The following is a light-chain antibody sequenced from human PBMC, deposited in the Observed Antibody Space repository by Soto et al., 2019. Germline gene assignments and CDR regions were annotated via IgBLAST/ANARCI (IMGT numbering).Light chain of an antibody. CDR3: SSYTGSSTYV. CDR2: EVN. V-gene: IGLV2-14*01. J-gene: IGLJ1*01. Sequence: LTQPASVSGSPGQSITISCTGASSDVGDYNYVSWYQHHPGKAPKLLIYEVNNRPSGVSDRFSGSKSGNVASLTISWLQAEDEADYYCSSYTGSSTYVFGTGTRSPS. CDR1: SSDVGDYNY.